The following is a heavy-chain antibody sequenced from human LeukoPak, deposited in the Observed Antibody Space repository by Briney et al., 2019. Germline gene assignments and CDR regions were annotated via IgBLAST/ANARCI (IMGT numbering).Heavy chain of an antibody. Sequence: ASVKVSCKASGYTFTSYDINWVRQATGQGLEWMGWMNPNNGNTGYAQKFQGRVTMTRSTSISTAYMELSSLRSEDTAVYYCARVRGYCSSTSCYGWWFDPWGQGTLVTVSS. CDR2: MNPNNGNT. CDR3: ARVRGYCSSTSCYGWWFDP. J-gene: IGHJ5*02. CDR1: GYTFTSYD. V-gene: IGHV1-8*01. D-gene: IGHD2-2*01.